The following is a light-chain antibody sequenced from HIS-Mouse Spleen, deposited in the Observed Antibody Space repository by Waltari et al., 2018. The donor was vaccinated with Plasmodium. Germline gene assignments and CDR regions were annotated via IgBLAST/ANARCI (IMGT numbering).Light chain of an antibody. J-gene: IGLJ1*01. CDR1: SSDVGGYNY. V-gene: IGLV2-8*01. CDR3: SSYAGSSV. Sequence: QSALTQPPSASGSPGQSVTISCTGTSSDVGGYNYVSWYQQHPGKAPKLMIYEVSKRASGVPDRFSGSKSGNTASLTVSGLQAEDEADYYCSSYAGSSVFGTGTNVTVL. CDR2: EVS.